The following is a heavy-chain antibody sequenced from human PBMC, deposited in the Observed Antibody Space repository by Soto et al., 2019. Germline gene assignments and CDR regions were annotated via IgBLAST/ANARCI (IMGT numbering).Heavy chain of an antibody. CDR1: GGSIRSSGYY. V-gene: IGHV4-31*01. J-gene: IGHJ4*02. D-gene: IGHD2-8*01. Sequence: QVQLQESGPGLVKPSQTLSLTCTVSGGSIRSSGYYWSWIRQHPGKGLEWIGYIYYNGDAYYNPSLKXXVXIXXDTSKNQFSLKLSSVTAADTAVYYCAREYGDYGDYWGQGTLVTVSS. CDR2: IYYNGDA. CDR3: AREYGDYGDY.